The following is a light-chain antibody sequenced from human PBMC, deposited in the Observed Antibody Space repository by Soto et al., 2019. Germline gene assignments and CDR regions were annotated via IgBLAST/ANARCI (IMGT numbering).Light chain of an antibody. CDR2: DAS. V-gene: IGKV3D-20*01. J-gene: IGKJ4*01. CDR1: QSVGSNF. CDR3: HQYVGSARS. Sequence: PGERATLSCGASQSVGSNFLAWYQQKPGLAPRLLIYDASSRATGIPDRFSGSVSGTDFTLTISRLEAEDSAVYYCHQYVGSARSVGGGTRVEFK.